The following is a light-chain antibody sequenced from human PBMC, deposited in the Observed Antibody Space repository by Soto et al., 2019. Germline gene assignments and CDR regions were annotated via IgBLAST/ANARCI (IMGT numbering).Light chain of an antibody. V-gene: IGKV3-15*01. Sequence: EIVMTQSPATLSVSPGERATLSCRASQSVSSNLAWYQQKPGQAPRLLIYGASTRATGIPARFSGSGSGTEFTLTINSLQSEDFVVYYCQQYNNWPRTVGQGTKVDIK. CDR3: QQYNNWPRT. J-gene: IGKJ1*01. CDR1: QSVSSN. CDR2: GAS.